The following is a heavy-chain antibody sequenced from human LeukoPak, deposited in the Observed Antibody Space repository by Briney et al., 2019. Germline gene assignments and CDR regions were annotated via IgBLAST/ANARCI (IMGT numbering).Heavy chain of an antibody. Sequence: GGSLRLSCAASGFTFSSYWMNWARQAPGKGLEWVASINHNGNVSYYVDSVKGRFTISRDNAKNSLYLQMSNLRAEDTAVYYCGVFSSLDYWGQGALVTVSS. CDR1: GFTFSSYW. J-gene: IGHJ4*02. CDR2: INHNGNVS. CDR3: GVFSSLDY. V-gene: IGHV3-7*03. D-gene: IGHD2-2*01.